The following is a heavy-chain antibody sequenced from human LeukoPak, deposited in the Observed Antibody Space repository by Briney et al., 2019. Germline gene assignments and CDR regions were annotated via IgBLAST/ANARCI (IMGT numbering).Heavy chain of an antibody. J-gene: IGHJ4*02. V-gene: IGHV3-11*04. CDR1: GFTFSDYY. CDR2: ISSSGSTI. Sequence: PGGSLRLSCAASGFTFSDYYMSWIRQAPGKGLEWVSYISSSGSTIYYADSVEGRFTISRDNAKNSLYLQMNSLRAEDTAVYYCARYEDDYGDYAIDYWGQGTLVTVSS. CDR3: ARYEDDYGDYAIDY. D-gene: IGHD4-17*01.